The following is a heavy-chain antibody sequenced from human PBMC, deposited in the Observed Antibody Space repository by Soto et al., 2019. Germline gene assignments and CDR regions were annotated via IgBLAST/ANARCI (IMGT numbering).Heavy chain of an antibody. Sequence: QVQLVQSGAEVTKPGSSVKVSCKASGGTFSSYAISWVRQAPGQGLEWMGGIIPIFGTANYAQKLQGRVTITADESTSTAYRELRSLRAEDTAVYYCARRERWAPPRGALDIWGQGTIVNGSS. J-gene: IGHJ3*02. CDR3: ARRERWAPPRGALDI. CDR2: IIPIFGTA. D-gene: IGHD1-26*01. V-gene: IGHV1-69*01. CDR1: GGTFSSYA.